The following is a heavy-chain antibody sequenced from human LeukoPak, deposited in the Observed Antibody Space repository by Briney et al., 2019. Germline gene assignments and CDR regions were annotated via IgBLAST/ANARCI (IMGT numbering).Heavy chain of an antibody. J-gene: IGHJ6*03. CDR3: ASGKEGSGGPYFYYYMDV. D-gene: IGHD3-10*01. Sequence: ASVKVSCKASGYTFTSYDINWVRQAAGQGLEWMGWMNPNSGNTGYAQKFQGRVTMTWNTSISTAYMELSSLRSEDTAVYFCASGKEGSGGPYFYYYMDVWGKGTTVTISS. CDR2: MNPNSGNT. V-gene: IGHV1-8*01. CDR1: GYTFTSYD.